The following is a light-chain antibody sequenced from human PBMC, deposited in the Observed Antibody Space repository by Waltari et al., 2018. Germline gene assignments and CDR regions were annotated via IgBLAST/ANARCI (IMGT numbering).Light chain of an antibody. V-gene: IGLV1-51*02. CDR3: GTWDNTLSAV. Sequence: QSVLTQPPSVSAAPGQKGTISCSGSTPNIGNNYVSWYQQFPGAAPKVLSYGNDKRATGIPDRFSGSKSGTSATLDITGLQTGDEADYYCGTWDNTLSAVFGGGTKVTVL. J-gene: IGLJ2*01. CDR1: TPNIGNNY. CDR2: GND.